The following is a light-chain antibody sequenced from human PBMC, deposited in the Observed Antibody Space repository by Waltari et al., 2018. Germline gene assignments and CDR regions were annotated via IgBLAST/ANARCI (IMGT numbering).Light chain of an antibody. CDR1: QSVSSN. Sequence: EIVMTQSPATLSVSPGDRATLSCRASQSVSSNLAWYQQKPGQAPRLLIYGASTRATGIPARFSGTGSGTEFTLTINSLQSEDFAVYYCQQYNNWPPLFTFGPGTKVDMK. CDR3: QQYNNWPPLFT. J-gene: IGKJ3*01. V-gene: IGKV3D-15*01. CDR2: GAS.